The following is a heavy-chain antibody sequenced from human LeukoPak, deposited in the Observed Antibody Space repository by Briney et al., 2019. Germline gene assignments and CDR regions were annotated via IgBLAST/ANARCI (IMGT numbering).Heavy chain of an antibody. CDR1: GFTFSSYA. Sequence: GGSLRLSCAASGFTFSSYAMHWVRQAPGKGLEWVAVISYDGSNKYYADSVKGRFTISRDNSKNTLYLQMNSLRAEDTAVYYCARVGRSTMVRGPLGYWGQGTLVTVSS. D-gene: IGHD3-10*01. J-gene: IGHJ4*02. CDR2: ISYDGSNK. CDR3: ARVGRSTMVRGPLGY. V-gene: IGHV3-30*04.